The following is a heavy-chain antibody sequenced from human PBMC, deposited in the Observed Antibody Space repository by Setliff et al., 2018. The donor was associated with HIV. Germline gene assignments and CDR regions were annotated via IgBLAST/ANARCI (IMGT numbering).Heavy chain of an antibody. CDR2: LSGTSSTI. CDR3: ARDLFPYYHDSRPYYPPAY. Sequence: VGSLRLSCAASGFSFSDYYMYWIRQAPGKGLEWVSSLSGTSSTIYLADSVKGRFTISRDNAQNSLYLHMNSLRAEDTAMYYCARDLFPYYHDSRPYYPPAYWGQGTLVTVSS. D-gene: IGHD3-22*01. CDR1: GFSFSDYY. V-gene: IGHV3-11*01. J-gene: IGHJ4*02.